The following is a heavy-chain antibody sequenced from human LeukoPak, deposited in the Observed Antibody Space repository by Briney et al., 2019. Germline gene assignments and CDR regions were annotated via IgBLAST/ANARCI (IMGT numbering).Heavy chain of an antibody. CDR3: ARYEYSSRRFDP. D-gene: IGHD6-13*01. CDR1: GFTFSSYA. Sequence: GGSLRLSCTASGFTFSSYAMSWVRQAPGKGLEWVSAISGSGGSTYYADSVKGRFTISRDNSKNTLYLQMNSLRVEDTAVYYCARYEYSSRRFDPWGQGTLVTVSS. V-gene: IGHV3-23*01. J-gene: IGHJ5*02. CDR2: ISGSGGST.